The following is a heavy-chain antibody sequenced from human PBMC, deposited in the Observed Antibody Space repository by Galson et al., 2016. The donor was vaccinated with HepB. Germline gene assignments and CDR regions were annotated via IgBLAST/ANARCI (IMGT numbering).Heavy chain of an antibody. D-gene: IGHD3-10*01. V-gene: IGHV3-74*01. CDR2: INTDGSST. CDR1: GFTFSSHW. Sequence: SLRLSCAASGFTFSSHWMHWVRQAPGKGLVWVSRINTDGSSTSYADSVKGRFTISRDNAKNTLYLQMNGLRAEDTAVYYCASSVRGSGSPPGGYWGQGILVTVSS. CDR3: ASSVRGSGSPPGGY. J-gene: IGHJ4*02.